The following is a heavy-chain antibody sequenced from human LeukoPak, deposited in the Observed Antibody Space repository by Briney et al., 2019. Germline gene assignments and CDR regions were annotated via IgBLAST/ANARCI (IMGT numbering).Heavy chain of an antibody. CDR2: FDPEDGET. Sequence: GASVKVSCKVSGYTLTELAMHWVRQAPGEGLGWMGGFDPEDGETIDAQNSQSRVTMTEDTTTDTAYIELSSLRSEDTTVYYCASVVEMATIHSYFDLWGRGTLATVSS. J-gene: IGHJ2*01. V-gene: IGHV1-24*01. CDR1: GYTLTELA. CDR3: ASVVEMATIHSYFDL. D-gene: IGHD5-24*01.